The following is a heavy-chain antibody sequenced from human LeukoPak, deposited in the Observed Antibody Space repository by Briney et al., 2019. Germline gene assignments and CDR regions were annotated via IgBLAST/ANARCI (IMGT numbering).Heavy chain of an antibody. CDR3: ARGKTPNYYGSGTNWFDP. CDR1: GGSFSGYY. V-gene: IGHV4-34*01. D-gene: IGHD3-10*01. J-gene: IGHJ5*02. Sequence: SETLSLTCAVYGGSFSGYYWSWIRQPPGKGLEWIGEINHSGSTNYNPSLKSRVTISVDTSKNQFSLKLSSVTAADTAVYYCARGKTPNYYGSGTNWFDPWGQGTLVAVSS. CDR2: INHSGST.